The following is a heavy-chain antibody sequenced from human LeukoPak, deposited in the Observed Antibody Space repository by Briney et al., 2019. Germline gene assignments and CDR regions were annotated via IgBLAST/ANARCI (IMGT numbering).Heavy chain of an antibody. CDR3: ARVGFDDYYYYGMDV. CDR2: IRSKAYGGTT. CDR1: GFTFGDYA. Sequence: PGGSLRLSCTASGFTFGDYAMSWFRQAPGKGLEWVGFIRSKAYGGTTEYAASVKGRFTISRDDSKSIAYLQMNSLKTEDTAVYYCARVGFDDYYYYGMDVWGQGTTVTVSS. D-gene: IGHD3-10*01. J-gene: IGHJ6*02. V-gene: IGHV3-49*03.